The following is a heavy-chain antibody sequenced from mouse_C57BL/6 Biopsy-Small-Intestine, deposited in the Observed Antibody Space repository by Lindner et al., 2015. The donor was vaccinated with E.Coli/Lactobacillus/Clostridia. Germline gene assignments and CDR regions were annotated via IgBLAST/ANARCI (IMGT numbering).Heavy chain of an antibody. J-gene: IGHJ2*01. V-gene: IGHV1-39*01. CDR2: FNPYYGST. Sequence: VQLQESGAELVRPGASVKISCKASGYSFTGYNMNWVRQSHGESLEWIGNFNPYYGSTSYNQKFKGKATLTVDKSSSTAYMQLNSLTSEDSAVYYCARGGGSSGFDYWGQGTTLTVSS. D-gene: IGHD3-1*01. CDR3: ARGGGSSGFDY. CDR1: GYSFTGYN.